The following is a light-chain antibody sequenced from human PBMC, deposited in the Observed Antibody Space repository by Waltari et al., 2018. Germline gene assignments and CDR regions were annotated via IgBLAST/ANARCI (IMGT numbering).Light chain of an antibody. J-gene: IGKJ4*01. CDR1: QSISKR. CDR2: KAS. Sequence: DIQMTQSPSPPSASLGDRVIFCRRASQSISKRLAWYQQRPGKAPKLLIYKASTLESGVPSRFSGSGSGTEFTLTISSLQPEDFATYYCQQYNSYSLLSFGGGTKVEIK. CDR3: QQYNSYSLLS. V-gene: IGKV1-5*03.